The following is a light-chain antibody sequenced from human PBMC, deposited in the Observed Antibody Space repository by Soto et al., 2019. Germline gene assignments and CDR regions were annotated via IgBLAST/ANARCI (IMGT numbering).Light chain of an antibody. J-gene: IGLJ1*01. V-gene: IGLV2-11*01. CDR2: DVS. Sequence: QSVLTQPRSVSGSPGQTVTISCTGTSSDVGGYNSVSWYQQHPGKAPKLMIYDVSKRPSGVPDRFSCSKSGNTASLTISGLQAEDEADYYCCSYAGSYTFPNVFGTGTKVTGL. CDR3: CSYAGSYTFPNV. CDR1: SSDVGGYNS.